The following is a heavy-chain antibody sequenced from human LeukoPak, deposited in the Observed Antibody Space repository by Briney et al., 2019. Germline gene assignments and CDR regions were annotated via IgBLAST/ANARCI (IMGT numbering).Heavy chain of an antibody. V-gene: IGHV4-59*04. CDR3: AKLNNYDLMIDY. J-gene: IGHJ4*02. Sequence: SSETLSLTCTVSGGSISSYYWGWIRQPPGKGLEWIGNIYHSGSTYYNPSLKSRVTISVDTSKNQFSLKLSSVTAADTAVYYCAKLNNYDLMIDYWGQGTLVTVSS. CDR2: IYHSGST. CDR1: GGSISSYY. D-gene: IGHD3-3*01.